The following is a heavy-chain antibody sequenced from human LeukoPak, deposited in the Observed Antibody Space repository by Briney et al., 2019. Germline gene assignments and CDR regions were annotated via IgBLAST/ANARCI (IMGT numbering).Heavy chain of an antibody. CDR3: ARHVGSSYWSRLCDN. CDR2: IYHSGRI. CDR1: GGSLSSSSYY. V-gene: IGHV4-39*01. J-gene: IGHJ4*02. D-gene: IGHD2-15*01. Sequence: SETLSLTCTVSGGSLSSSSYYWGWIRHPPGKGREWIVSIYHSGRIYHNPSLRSRLFISVDTSKNQFSLKRSSVTAADTSVYYCARHVGSSYWSRLCDNWGQGTLVPVFS.